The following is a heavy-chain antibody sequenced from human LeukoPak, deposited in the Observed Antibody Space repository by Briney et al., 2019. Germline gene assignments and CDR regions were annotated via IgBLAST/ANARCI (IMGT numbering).Heavy chain of an antibody. CDR1: GYTFTGYY. J-gene: IGHJ3*02. CDR3: ASQMDPVDTAMVTADDAFDI. CDR2: INPNSGGT. D-gene: IGHD5-18*01. V-gene: IGHV1-2*06. Sequence: ASVKVSCKASGYTFTGYYMHWVRQAPGQGLEWMGRINPNSGGTNYAQKFQGRVTMTRDTSISTAYMELSRLRSEDTAVYYCASQMDPVDTAMVTADDAFDIWGQGTMVTVSS.